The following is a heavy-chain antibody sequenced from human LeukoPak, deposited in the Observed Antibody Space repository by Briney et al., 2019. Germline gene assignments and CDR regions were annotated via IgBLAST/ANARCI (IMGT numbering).Heavy chain of an antibody. CDR1: GFTFSSYG. V-gene: IGHV3-33*01. CDR3: ARDGATVTEAVTFDY. CDR2: IWYDGSNK. D-gene: IGHD4-17*01. J-gene: IGHJ4*02. Sequence: PGGSLRLSCAASGFTFSSYGMHWVRQAPGKGLEWVAVIWYDGSNKYYADSVKGRFTISRDNSKNTLYLQMNSLRAEDTAVYYCARDGATVTEAVTFDYWGQGTLVTVSS.